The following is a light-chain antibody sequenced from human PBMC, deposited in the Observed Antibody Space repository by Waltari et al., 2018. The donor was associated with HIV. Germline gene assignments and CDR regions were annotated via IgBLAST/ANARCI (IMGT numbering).Light chain of an antibody. CDR1: QSIDIY. J-gene: IGKJ2*01. V-gene: IGKV1-39*01. Sequence: SHMTQSPSLSTSVGDRVTITCRASQSIDIYVNWYQLKPGKTPNLLIYSASNLQSGVPSRFSGSGSGTDFTLTISSLQPEDIATYYCQQNYDTQYTFGQGTKLEIK. CDR2: SAS. CDR3: QQNYDTQYT.